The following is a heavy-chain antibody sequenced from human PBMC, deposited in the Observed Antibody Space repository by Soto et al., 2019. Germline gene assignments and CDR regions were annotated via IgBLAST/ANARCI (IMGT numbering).Heavy chain of an antibody. CDR2: ISYDGSNK. CDR1: GFTFSSYA. V-gene: IGHV3-30-3*01. D-gene: IGHD6-13*01. J-gene: IGHJ4*02. CDR3: ARVRAAAGPPGY. Sequence: QVQLVESGGGVVQPGRSLRLSCAASGFTFSSYAMHWVRQAPGKGLEWVAVISYDGSNKYYADSVKGRFTISRDNSKNTLYLQMNSLRAEDTAVYYCARVRAAAGPPGYWGQGTLVTVSS.